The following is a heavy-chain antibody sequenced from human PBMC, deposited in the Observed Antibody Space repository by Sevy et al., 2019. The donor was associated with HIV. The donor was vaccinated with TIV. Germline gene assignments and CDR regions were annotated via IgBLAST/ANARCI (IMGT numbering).Heavy chain of an antibody. CDR1: GYTFYDYG. V-gene: IGHV1-18*01. CDR2: IQPYSGNT. Sequence: ASVKVSCKASGYTFYDYGLCWVRQAPGQGLEWMGWIQPYSGNTGSAPKFQDRVTLTTDTSTSTASMELRSLRSDDTAIYYCVRDGVRGYFQHWGQGTLVTVSS. J-gene: IGHJ1*01. D-gene: IGHD3-10*01. CDR3: VRDGVRGYFQH.